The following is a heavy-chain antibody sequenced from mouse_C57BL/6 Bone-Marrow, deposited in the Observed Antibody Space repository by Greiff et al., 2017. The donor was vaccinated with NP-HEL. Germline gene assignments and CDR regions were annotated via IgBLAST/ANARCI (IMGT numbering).Heavy chain of an antibody. CDR3: ARRGIHYYGSSYDGFAY. CDR1: GYTFTDYN. J-gene: IGHJ3*01. V-gene: IGHV1-22*01. Sequence: EVQLQQSGPELVKPGASVKMSCKASGYTFTDYNMHWVKQSPGKSLEWIGYINPNNGGTSYNQKFKGKATLTVNKSSITAYMELRSLTSEDSAVYYCARRGIHYYGSSYDGFAYWGQGTLVTVSA. D-gene: IGHD1-1*01. CDR2: INPNNGGT.